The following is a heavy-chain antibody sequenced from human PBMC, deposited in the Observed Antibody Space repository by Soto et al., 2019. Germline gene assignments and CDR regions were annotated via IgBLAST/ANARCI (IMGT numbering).Heavy chain of an antibody. CDR2: IIPIFGTA. CDR3: ARGSRSSFAFDI. D-gene: IGHD6-6*01. V-gene: IGHV1-69*13. Sequence: ASVKVSCKASEGTFSSYAISWVRQAPGQRLEWMGGIIPIFGTANYAQKFQGRVTITAYESPSRAYMELSSLRSEDPAVYYCARGSRSSFAFDIWGQGTMVTVSS. J-gene: IGHJ3*02. CDR1: EGTFSSYA.